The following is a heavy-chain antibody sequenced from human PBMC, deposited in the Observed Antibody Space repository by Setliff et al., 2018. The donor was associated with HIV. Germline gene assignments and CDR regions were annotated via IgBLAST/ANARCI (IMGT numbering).Heavy chain of an antibody. D-gene: IGHD5-18*01. CDR1: GFTFSSYW. CDR3: ARVDTAMVLIDY. J-gene: IGHJ4*02. CDR2: INSDGSGT. Sequence: PGGSLRLSCAASGFTFSSYWMHWVRQVPGKGLVWVSHINSDGSGTGYADSVKGRFTISRDNAKNTLYLQMNSLLPEDTAVYYCARVDTAMVLIDYWGQGTLVTVSS. V-gene: IGHV3-74*01.